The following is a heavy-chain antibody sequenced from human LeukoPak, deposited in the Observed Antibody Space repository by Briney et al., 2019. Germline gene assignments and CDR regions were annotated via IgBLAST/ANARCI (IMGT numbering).Heavy chain of an antibody. Sequence: RTGGSLRLSCAASGFTFDDYAMHWVQQAPGKGLEWVSGISWNSGSIGYADSVKGRFTISRDNAKNSLYLQMNSLRAEDTALYYCAKAPGYCSGGSCYSGYYYGMDVWGQGTTVTVSS. J-gene: IGHJ6*02. D-gene: IGHD2-15*01. CDR1: GFTFDDYA. CDR3: AKAPGYCSGGSCYSGYYYGMDV. CDR2: ISWNSGSI. V-gene: IGHV3-9*01.